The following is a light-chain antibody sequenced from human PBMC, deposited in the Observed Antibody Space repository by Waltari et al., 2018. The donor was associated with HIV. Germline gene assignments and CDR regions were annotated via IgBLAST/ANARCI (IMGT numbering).Light chain of an antibody. CDR1: SSDVGGYNY. V-gene: IGLV2-8*01. Sequence: QSALTQPPSASGSPGQSVTISCTGTSSDVGGYNYVSWYQQHPGKAPKLMIYEVSKRPSGVPDGFSGSKSGNTASLTVSGLQAEDEADYYCSSYAGSNNFGVFGGGTKLTVL. J-gene: IGLJ2*01. CDR3: SSYAGSNNFGV. CDR2: EVS.